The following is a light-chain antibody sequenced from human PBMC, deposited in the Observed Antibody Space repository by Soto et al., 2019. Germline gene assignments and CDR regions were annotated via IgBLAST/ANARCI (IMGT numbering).Light chain of an antibody. CDR2: GAS. Sequence: EIVMTQSPATLSVSKGERATLSCRASQSVSSNLAWYQQKPGQAPRLLIYGASTRATGIPARFSGSGSGTEFTLTISSLQSEDFAVYYCQQYNNWPQTFGQGTNVDI. CDR1: QSVSSN. CDR3: QQYNNWPQT. V-gene: IGKV3-15*01. J-gene: IGKJ1*01.